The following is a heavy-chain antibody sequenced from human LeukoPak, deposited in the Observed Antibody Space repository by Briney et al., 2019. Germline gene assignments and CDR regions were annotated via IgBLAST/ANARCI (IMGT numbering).Heavy chain of an antibody. CDR1: GFVFSGYS. CDR2: ISESSSHT. Sequence: GGSLRLSCAASGFVFSGYSINWVRKAPGKGMEWVSYISESSSHTYYVDSVKGRFTISRDNAKNTLYLQMNSLRAEDTAVYYCAREGYSSSRYYYYYGMDVWGQGTTVTVSS. D-gene: IGHD6-13*01. J-gene: IGHJ6*02. CDR3: AREGYSSSRYYYYYGMDV. V-gene: IGHV3-21*01.